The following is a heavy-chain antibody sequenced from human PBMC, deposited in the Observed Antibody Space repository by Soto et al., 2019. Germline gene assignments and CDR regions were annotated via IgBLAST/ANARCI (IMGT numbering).Heavy chain of an antibody. Sequence: SLSRTVSGYSISSGYYWGWIRPPPRKGLEWIGSIYHSGSTSYNPSLKSRVTISVDTSKYQFSLKLSSVTAADTAVYYCARDQYSSSYLVSAYWGQGALVAVSS. J-gene: IGHJ4*02. V-gene: IGHV4-38-2*02. D-gene: IGHD6-13*01. CDR3: ARDQYSSSYLVSAY. CDR2: IYHSGST. CDR1: GYSISSGYY.